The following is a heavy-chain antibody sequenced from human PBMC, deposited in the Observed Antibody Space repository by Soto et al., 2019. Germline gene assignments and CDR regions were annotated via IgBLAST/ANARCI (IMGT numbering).Heavy chain of an antibody. CDR1: VGTFSIYA. J-gene: IGHJ4*02. V-gene: IGHV1-69*13. CDR2: IIPIFGTA. Sequence: ASVKVSCTASVGTFSIYASSWVRQAPGQGLEWMGGIIPIFGTANYAQKFQGRVTITADESTSTAYMELSSLRSEDTAGYYCARDGATVNFDHWGQGTLVTVSS. D-gene: IGHD4-4*01. CDR3: ARDGATVNFDH.